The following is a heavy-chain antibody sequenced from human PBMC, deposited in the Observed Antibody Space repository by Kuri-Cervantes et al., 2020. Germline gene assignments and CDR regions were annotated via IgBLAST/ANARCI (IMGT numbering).Heavy chain of an antibody. Sequence: SETLSLTCTVSGGSISSSSYYWGWTRQPPGKGLEWIGNIYYSGSTYYNPSLKSRVTISVDTSKNQFSLKLSSVTAADTAVYYCARDYDRFLVGRVDYWGQGTLVTVSS. D-gene: IGHD1-26*01. V-gene: IGHV4-39*07. CDR3: ARDYDRFLVGRVDY. CDR1: GGSISSSSYY. J-gene: IGHJ4*02. CDR2: IYYSGST.